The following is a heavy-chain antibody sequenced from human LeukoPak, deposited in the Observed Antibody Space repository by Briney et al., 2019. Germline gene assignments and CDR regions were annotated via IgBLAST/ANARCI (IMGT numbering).Heavy chain of an antibody. Sequence: PGGSLRLSCAASGFTVSSNYMSWVRQAPGKGLEWVSVIYSGGSTYYADSVKGRFTISRDNSKNTLYLQMNSLRAEDTAVYYCARGRTVAAMGYFDYWGQGTLVTVSS. CDR2: IYSGGST. J-gene: IGHJ4*02. CDR1: GFTVSSNY. CDR3: ARGRTVAAMGYFDY. D-gene: IGHD5-18*01. V-gene: IGHV3-66*01.